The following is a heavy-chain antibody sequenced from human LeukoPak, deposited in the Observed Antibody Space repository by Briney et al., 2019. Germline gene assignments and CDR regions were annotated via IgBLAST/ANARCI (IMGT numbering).Heavy chain of an antibody. CDR1: GGSISSYY. V-gene: IGHV4-34*01. CDR3: ARSRYYDFWSGYPLFDP. J-gene: IGHJ5*02. CDR2: INHSGST. D-gene: IGHD3-3*01. Sequence: PSETLSLTCTVSGGSISSYYWSWIRQPPGKGLEWIGEINHSGSTNYNPSLKSRVTISVDTSKNQFSLKLSSVTAADTAVYYCARSRYYDFWSGYPLFDPWGQGTLVTVSS.